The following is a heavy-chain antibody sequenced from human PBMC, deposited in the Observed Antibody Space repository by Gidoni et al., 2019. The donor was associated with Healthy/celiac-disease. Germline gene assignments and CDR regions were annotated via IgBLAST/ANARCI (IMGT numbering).Heavy chain of an antibody. V-gene: IGHV4-31*03. CDR3: ARQGPLQSTGAFDI. Sequence: QVQLQESGPGLVTPSQTLSLTCTVSGSSISSGGYYWSWLRQHPGKGLEWIGYISYSGSTYYNPSLKSRVTISVDTSKNQFSLKLSSVTAADTAVYYCARQGPLQSTGAFDIWGQGTMVTVSS. D-gene: IGHD4-4*01. CDR2: ISYSGST. J-gene: IGHJ3*02. CDR1: GSSISSGGYY.